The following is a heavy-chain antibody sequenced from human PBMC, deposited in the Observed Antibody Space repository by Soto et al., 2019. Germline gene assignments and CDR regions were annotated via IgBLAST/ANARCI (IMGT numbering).Heavy chain of an antibody. CDR1: GGSISRGGYY. CDR2: IYYSGGT. Sequence: QVQLQESGPGLVKPSQTLSLTCTVSGGSISRGGYYWSWIRQHPGKGREWIGYIYYSGGTYYNPSLKSRVTISVDTSENQFSLRLSSVTAADTAVYYCARKDSGYADYMDVWGKGTTVTVSS. CDR3: ARKDSGYADYMDV. D-gene: IGHD5-12*01. V-gene: IGHV4-31*03. J-gene: IGHJ6*03.